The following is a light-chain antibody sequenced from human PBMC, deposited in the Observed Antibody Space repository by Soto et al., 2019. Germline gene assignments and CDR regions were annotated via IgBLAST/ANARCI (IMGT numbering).Light chain of an antibody. CDR2: GTS. CDR3: QQYGSSSWT. J-gene: IGKJ1*01. CDR1: QSVSSSY. Sequence: EMVWTQSQGTLSLSPGERATLSSRASQSVSSSYLAWYQQKPGQAPRLLIYGTSSRATSIPDRFSGSGSGTAFTLTISRLEPEDFAVYYCQQYGSSSWTFGQGTKAQIK. V-gene: IGKV3-20*01.